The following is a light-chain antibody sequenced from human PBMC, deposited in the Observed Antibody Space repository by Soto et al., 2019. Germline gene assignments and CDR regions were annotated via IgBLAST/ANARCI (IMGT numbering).Light chain of an antibody. Sequence: EIVMTQSPATLSVSPGERATLSCRASQSVGHNYLAWFQQKPGQAPRLLIYGASSRATGIPDRFRGSGSGTDFTLTINRLEPEDFALYHCQQYGSSPITFGQGTRLENK. CDR2: GAS. V-gene: IGKV3-20*01. CDR3: QQYGSSPIT. J-gene: IGKJ5*01. CDR1: QSVGHNY.